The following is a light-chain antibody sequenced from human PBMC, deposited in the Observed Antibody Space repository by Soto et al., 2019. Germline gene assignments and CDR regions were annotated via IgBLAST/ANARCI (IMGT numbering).Light chain of an antibody. Sequence: EIVLTQSPGTLSLSPGESATLSCRASQSVGRNYLGWYQQKPGQAPRLLIYNAYHRATGIPDRISGSGSGTDFTLTISRLEPEDFAVYYCHQYAYAPWTFGQGTKVDIK. V-gene: IGKV3-20*01. CDR2: NAY. J-gene: IGKJ1*01. CDR3: HQYAYAPWT. CDR1: QSVGRNY.